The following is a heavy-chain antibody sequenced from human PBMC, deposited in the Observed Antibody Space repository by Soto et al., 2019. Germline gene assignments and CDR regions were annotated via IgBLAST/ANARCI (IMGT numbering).Heavy chain of an antibody. V-gene: IGHV4-61*01. Sequence: SETLSLTCTVSGGSVNSGSYYWSWIRRPPGKGLEWLASVYYSGSTNYNPSLKSRVTISVDTSKNQFSLEVNSVTAADTAVYYCARAHSSSWFVFDYWGQGTLVTVS. D-gene: IGHD6-13*01. CDR2: VYYSGST. CDR3: ARAHSSSWFVFDY. CDR1: GGSVNSGSYY. J-gene: IGHJ4*02.